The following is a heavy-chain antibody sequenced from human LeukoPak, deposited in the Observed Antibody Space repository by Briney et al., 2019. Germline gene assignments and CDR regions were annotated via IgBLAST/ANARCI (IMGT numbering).Heavy chain of an antibody. CDR2: IYYSGRT. J-gene: IGHJ4*02. V-gene: IGHV4-31*03. CDR3: ARAGGSGSYFRLFDY. CDR1: GGSISSGGYY. D-gene: IGHD1-26*01. Sequence: SETLSLTCTVSGGSISSGGYYWSWIRQHPGKGLEWIGYIYYSGRTYHNPSLKSRVTISVDTSKNQFSLKLSSVTAADTAVYYCARAGGSGSYFRLFDYWGQGTLVTVSS.